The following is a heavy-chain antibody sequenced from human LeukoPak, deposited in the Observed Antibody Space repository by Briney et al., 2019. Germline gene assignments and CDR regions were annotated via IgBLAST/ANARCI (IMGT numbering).Heavy chain of an antibody. V-gene: IGHV1-8*01. CDR1: GYTFINHD. D-gene: IGHD3-10*01. CDR3: TRGSGSGGRDWFDP. CDR2: MNSNTGNT. J-gene: IGHJ5*02. Sequence: ASVKVSCKASGYTFINHDIDWLRQAPGQGLEWMGWMNSNTGNTGYAQRFQGRVTMTRDTSISTAYVELSSLRSEDTAVYHCTRGSGSGGRDWFDPWGQGTLVTVSS.